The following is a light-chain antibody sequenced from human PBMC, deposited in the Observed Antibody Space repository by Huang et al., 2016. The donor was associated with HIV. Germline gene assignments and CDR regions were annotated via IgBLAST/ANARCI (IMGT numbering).Light chain of an antibody. Sequence: EIVMTQSPVTLSVSPGERATLSCRASQSVSSNLAWYQQKPGQAPRLRIYGASPRATVVPARFSGSGSGTEFTLIISSLQSEDFALYYCQQYNNWPPITFGQGTRLEIK. CDR2: GAS. CDR1: QSVSSN. J-gene: IGKJ5*01. V-gene: IGKV3-15*01. CDR3: QQYNNWPPIT.